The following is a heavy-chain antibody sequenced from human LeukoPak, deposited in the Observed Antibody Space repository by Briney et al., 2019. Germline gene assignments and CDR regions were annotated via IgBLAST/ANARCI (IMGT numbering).Heavy chain of an antibody. CDR2: IYYSGST. D-gene: IGHD5-18*01. V-gene: IGHV4-31*03. CDR3: ARGAEDTAWGYFDY. CDR1: GGSISSGGYY. J-gene: IGHJ4*02. Sequence: PSQTLSLTCTVSGGSISSGGYYWSWIRQHPGKGLEWIGYIYYSGSTYYNPSLKSRVTISVDTSENQFSLKLSSVTAADTAVYYCARGAEDTAWGYFDYWGQGTLVTVSS.